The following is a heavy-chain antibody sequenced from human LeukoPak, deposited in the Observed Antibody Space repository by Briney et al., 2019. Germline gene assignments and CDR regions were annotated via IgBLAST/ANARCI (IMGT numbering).Heavy chain of an antibody. V-gene: IGHV3-23*01. CDR2: ISGSGDST. Sequence: GGSLRLSCAASGFTFSSYAMSWVRQAPGKGLEWVSAISGSGDSTYYADSVKGRFTISRDNSKNTLYLQMNSLRAEDTAVYFCAKEGRDIVVLPAAVNYWGQGTLLTVSS. CDR3: AKEGRDIVVLPAAVNY. J-gene: IGHJ4*02. D-gene: IGHD2-2*01. CDR1: GFTFSSYA.